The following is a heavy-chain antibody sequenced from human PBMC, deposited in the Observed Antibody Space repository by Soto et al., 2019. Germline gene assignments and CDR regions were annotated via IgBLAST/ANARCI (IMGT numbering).Heavy chain of an antibody. D-gene: IGHD2-2*01. Sequence: QVQLVQSGAEVKKPGSSVKVSCKASAGTFSSYAISWVRPAPGQGLEWMGGIIPIFGTANYAQKFQGRVTSTADESTSTAYMELSSLRSEDTAVYYCARGVPAAYHNWFDPWGQGTLVTVSS. V-gene: IGHV1-69*12. J-gene: IGHJ5*02. CDR1: AGTFSSYA. CDR3: ARGVPAAYHNWFDP. CDR2: IIPIFGTA.